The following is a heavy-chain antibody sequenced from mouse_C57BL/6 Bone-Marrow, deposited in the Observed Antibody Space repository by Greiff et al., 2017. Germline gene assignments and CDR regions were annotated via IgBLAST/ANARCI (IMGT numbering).Heavy chain of an antibody. J-gene: IGHJ1*03. V-gene: IGHV14-2*01. Sequence: EVQLQQPGAELVKPGASVKLSCTASGFNIKDYYMHWVKQRTEQGLEWIGRIDPEDGETNYDPKFQGKATITVDTSSNTAYLQLSSLTSEDAAVYYCAIYYYGSQYFDVWGTGTTVTVSS. D-gene: IGHD1-1*01. CDR3: AIYYYGSQYFDV. CDR2: IDPEDGET. CDR1: GFNIKDYY.